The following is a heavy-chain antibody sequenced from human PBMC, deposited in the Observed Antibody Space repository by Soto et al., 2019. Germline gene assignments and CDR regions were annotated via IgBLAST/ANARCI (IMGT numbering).Heavy chain of an antibody. V-gene: IGHV1-69*02. Sequence: SVKVSCKASGGTFSSYTISWVRQAPGQGLEWMGRIIPILGIANYAQKFQGRVTITADKSTSTAYMELSSLRSEDTAVYYCARQVVVVPAAGMWTETPGHMDVWGKGTTVTVSS. CDR3: ARQVVVVPAAGMWTETPGHMDV. J-gene: IGHJ6*03. CDR1: GGTFSSYT. D-gene: IGHD2-2*01. CDR2: IIPILGIA.